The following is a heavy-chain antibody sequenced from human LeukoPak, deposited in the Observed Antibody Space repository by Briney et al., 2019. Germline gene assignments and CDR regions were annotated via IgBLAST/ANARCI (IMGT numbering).Heavy chain of an antibody. J-gene: IGHJ6*03. CDR3: ARDRTGQQLISRKEYYYMDV. D-gene: IGHD4-11*01. V-gene: IGHV3-66*01. CDR2: IYSGGST. Sequence: GGSLRLSCAASGCTVSSNYMSWVRQAPGKGLEWVSIIYSGGSTYYADSVKGRFTISRDNSKNTLYLQMNSLRAEDTAVYYCARDRTGQQLISRKEYYYMDVWGKGTTVTISS. CDR1: GCTVSSNY.